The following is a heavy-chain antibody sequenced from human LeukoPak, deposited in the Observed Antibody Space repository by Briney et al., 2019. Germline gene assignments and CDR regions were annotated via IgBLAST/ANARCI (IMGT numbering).Heavy chain of an antibody. CDR1: GGTFSSYG. V-gene: IGHV1-18*01. D-gene: IGHD2-15*01. Sequence: ASVKVSCKASGGTFSSYGISWVRQAPGQGLEWMGWISAYNGNTNYAQKLQGRVTMTTDTSTSTAYMELRSLRSDDTAVYYCARDGFHKKGYCSGGSCYQWYFDLWGRGTLVTVSS. CDR3: ARDGFHKKGYCSGGSCYQWYFDL. CDR2: ISAYNGNT. J-gene: IGHJ2*01.